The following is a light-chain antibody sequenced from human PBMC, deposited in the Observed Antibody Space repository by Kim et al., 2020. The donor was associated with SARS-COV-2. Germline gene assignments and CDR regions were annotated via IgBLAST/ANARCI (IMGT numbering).Light chain of an antibody. CDR1: KLVNKY. CDR2: QDT. CDR3: QAWDSNTADVV. Sequence: PGQTADITCSGDKLVNKYVSWYQQEPGQAPVLVIYQDTERPSGIPERFSGSNSGNTATLTISGTQTMDEADYFCQAWDSNTADVVFGGGTQLTVL. V-gene: IGLV3-1*01. J-gene: IGLJ2*01.